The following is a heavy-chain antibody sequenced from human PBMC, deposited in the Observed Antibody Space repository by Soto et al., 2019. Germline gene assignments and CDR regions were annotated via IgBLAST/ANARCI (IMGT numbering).Heavy chain of an antibody. CDR3: AKDRVGGTFYTPLGF. CDR2: ITYDGSFQ. D-gene: IGHD1-7*01. J-gene: IGHJ4*02. CDR1: GFNFDNYG. Sequence: PGGSLSLSCQASGFNFDNYGMHWVRQAPGKGLEWVAVITYDGSFQYYADSVKGRFTISRDNSKNTLFLHLNTLKPEDTAVYHCAKDRVGGTFYTPLGFWGQGTLVTVSS. V-gene: IGHV3-30*18.